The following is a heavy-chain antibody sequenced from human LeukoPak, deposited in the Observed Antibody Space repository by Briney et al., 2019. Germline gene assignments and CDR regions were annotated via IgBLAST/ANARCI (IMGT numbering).Heavy chain of an antibody. CDR1: GDRYSDYW. Sequence: GESLKISCKGSGDRYSDYWIGWVRQMPGKGLEWMGIIYGGDSETRYSPSLQGQVTISADKSINTAYLQWSSLKASDTAMYYCARTTTYSSGWYGAYWGQGTLVTVSS. CDR3: ARTTTYSSGWYGAY. J-gene: IGHJ4*02. D-gene: IGHD6-19*01. CDR2: IYGGDSET. V-gene: IGHV5-51*01.